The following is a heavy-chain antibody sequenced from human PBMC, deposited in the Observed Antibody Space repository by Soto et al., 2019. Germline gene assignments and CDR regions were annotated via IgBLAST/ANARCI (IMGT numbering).Heavy chain of an antibody. CDR2: ISGSGGGT. CDR1: GFTFSTYA. Sequence: GGSLRLSCVASGFTFSTYAMSWVRQAPGKGLEWVSAISGSGGGTYYADSVKGRFTISRGNSKNTLYLQMNSLSAEDTAVYYCARDLGLLKSMFDYWGQGTLVTVSS. V-gene: IGHV3-23*01. CDR3: ARDLGLLKSMFDY. D-gene: IGHD2-8*01. J-gene: IGHJ4*02.